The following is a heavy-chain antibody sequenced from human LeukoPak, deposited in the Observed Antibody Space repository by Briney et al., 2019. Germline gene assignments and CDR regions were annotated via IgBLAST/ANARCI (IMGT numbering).Heavy chain of an antibody. CDR3: ARDDYGDYIDY. V-gene: IGHV1-18*01. CDR1: GYTFTSYG. D-gene: IGHD4-17*01. Sequence: ASVKVSRKAFGYTFTSYGISWVRQAPGQGLEWMGWISAYNGNTNYAQKLQGRVTMTTDTSTSTAYMELRSLRSDDTAVYYCARDDYGDYIDYWGQGTLVTVSS. J-gene: IGHJ4*02. CDR2: ISAYNGNT.